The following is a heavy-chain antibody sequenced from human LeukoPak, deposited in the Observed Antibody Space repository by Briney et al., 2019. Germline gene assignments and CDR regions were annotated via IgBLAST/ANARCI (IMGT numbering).Heavy chain of an antibody. V-gene: IGHV3-7*01. D-gene: IGHD2-8*01. CDR1: GFTFSSYW. J-gene: IGHJ4*02. CDR3: ARDGLYCTNGVCYFDY. CDR2: IKQDGSEK. Sequence: GGSLRLSCAASGFTFSSYWMSWVRQAPGKGREWVANIKQDGSEKYYVDSVKGRFTISRDNAKNSLYLQMNSLRAADTAVYYCARDGLYCTNGVCYFDYWGQGTLVTVSS.